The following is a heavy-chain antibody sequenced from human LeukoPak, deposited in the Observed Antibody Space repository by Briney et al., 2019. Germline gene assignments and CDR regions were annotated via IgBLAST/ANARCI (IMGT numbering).Heavy chain of an antibody. CDR2: IYTSGST. V-gene: IGHV4-4*07. D-gene: IGHD2-2*01. CDR1: GGSISSYY. CDR3: ARPVCSSTSLDESYFDY. J-gene: IGHJ4*02. Sequence: SETLSLTCTVSGGSISSYYWSWIRQPAGKGLEWIGRIYTSGSTNYNPSLKSRGTMSVYTSKNQFSLKLSSVAAADTAVYYCARPVCSSTSLDESYFDYWGQRTLVTVSS.